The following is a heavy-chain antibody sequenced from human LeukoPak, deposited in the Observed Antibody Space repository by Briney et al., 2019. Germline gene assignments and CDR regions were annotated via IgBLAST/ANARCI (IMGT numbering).Heavy chain of an antibody. Sequence: SETLSLTCTVSGASISNYYWSWIRQTPEKGLEWMAHTHSSGGSSYYPSLKSRLTLSIDTSRNQLSLKLPSVTAADTAVYFCARLGSYHDFWGQGALVTVSS. V-gene: IGHV4-4*09. CDR1: GASISNYY. CDR2: THSSGGS. J-gene: IGHJ4*02. D-gene: IGHD1-26*01. CDR3: ARLGSYHDF.